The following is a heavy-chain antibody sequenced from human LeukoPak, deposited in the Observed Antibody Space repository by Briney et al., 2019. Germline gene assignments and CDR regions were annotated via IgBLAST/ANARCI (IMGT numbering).Heavy chain of an antibody. J-gene: IGHJ1*01. V-gene: IGHV1-18*01. CDR2: ISAYNGNT. Sequence: ASVKVSCKASGYTFTSYGISWVRQAPGQGLEWMGWISAYNGNTNYAQKLQGRVTMTTDTSTSTAYTELRSLRSDDTAVYYCARGNYYDSSGYYPEYFQHWGQGTLVTVSS. D-gene: IGHD3-22*01. CDR3: ARGNYYDSSGYYPEYFQH. CDR1: GYTFTSYG.